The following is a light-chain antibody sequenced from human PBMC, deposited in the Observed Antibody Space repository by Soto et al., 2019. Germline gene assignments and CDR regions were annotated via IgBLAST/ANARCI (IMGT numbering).Light chain of an antibody. CDR1: QDVTTN. CDR2: GAS. Sequence: EISMTQFPAILSASPGGGATLSCRAAQDVTTNFAWYQLRRGQPPRLLIYGASTRATGIPARFSGSGSGTEFTLTISSLQSEDFAVYYCQQYNNWPTWTFGQGTKVDIK. J-gene: IGKJ1*01. V-gene: IGKV3-15*01. CDR3: QQYNNWPTWT.